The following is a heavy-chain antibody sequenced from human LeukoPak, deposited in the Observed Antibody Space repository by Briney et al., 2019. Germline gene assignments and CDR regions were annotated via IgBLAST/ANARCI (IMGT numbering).Heavy chain of an antibody. Sequence: SETLSPTCTVSGGSISSGDYYWSWIRQPPGKGLEWIGYIYYSGSTYYNTSLKSRVTISVDTSKNQFSLKLSSVTAADTAVYYCARYGDYHFDYWGQGTLVTVSS. CDR1: GGSISSGDYY. V-gene: IGHV4-30-4*01. J-gene: IGHJ4*02. D-gene: IGHD4-17*01. CDR3: ARYGDYHFDY. CDR2: IYYSGST.